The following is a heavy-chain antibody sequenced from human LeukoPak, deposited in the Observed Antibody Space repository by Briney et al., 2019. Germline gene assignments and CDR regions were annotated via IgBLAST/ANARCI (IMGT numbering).Heavy chain of an antibody. V-gene: IGHV3-21*01. CDR3: ASRQQLDYYYYYGMDV. CDR2: ISSSSSYI. Sequence: GGSLRLSCAASGFTFSSYSMNWVRQAPGKGLEWVSSISSSSSYIYYADSVKGRFTISRDSAKNSLYLQMNSLRAEDTAVYYCASRQQLDYYYYYGMDVWGQGTTVTVSS. CDR1: GFTFSSYS. D-gene: IGHD6-13*01. J-gene: IGHJ6*02.